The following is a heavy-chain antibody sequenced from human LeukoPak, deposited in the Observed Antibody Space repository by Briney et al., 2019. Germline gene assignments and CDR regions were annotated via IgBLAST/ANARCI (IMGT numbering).Heavy chain of an antibody. CDR1: GLTFSNAW. D-gene: IGHD3-10*01. CDR3: TTASITMVRGVIE. CDR2: IKSKTDGGTT. Sequence: VGSLRLSCAASGLTFSNAWMSWVRQAPGKGLEWVGRIKSKTDGGTTDYAAPVKGRFTISRDDSKNTLYLQMNSLKTEDTAVYYCTTASITMVRGVIEWGQGTLVTVSS. J-gene: IGHJ1*01. V-gene: IGHV3-15*01.